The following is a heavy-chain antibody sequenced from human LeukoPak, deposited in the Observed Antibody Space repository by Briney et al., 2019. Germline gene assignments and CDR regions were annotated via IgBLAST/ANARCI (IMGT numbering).Heavy chain of an antibody. CDR1: GYTFNTYG. CDR2: ISAYNDNT. CDR3: ARDREQWLERRWFDP. D-gene: IGHD6-19*01. V-gene: IGHV1-18*01. Sequence: GASVKVSCKASGYTFNTYGINWVRQAPGQGLEWMGWISAYNDNTNYAQKFQGRVTMTTDTSTSTGYMELRSLRSDDTAVYYCARDREQWLERRWFDPWGQGTLVTVSS. J-gene: IGHJ5*02.